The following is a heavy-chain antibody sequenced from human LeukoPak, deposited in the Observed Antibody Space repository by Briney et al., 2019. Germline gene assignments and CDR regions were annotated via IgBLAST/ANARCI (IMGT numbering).Heavy chain of an antibody. D-gene: IGHD2/OR15-2a*01. V-gene: IGHV3-15*01. CDR1: GFIFSNAW. CDR3: TTEYYAGGALTPIDY. Sequence: GGSLRLSCTASGFIFSNAWMSWVRQAPGKGLEWVGRIKSKADGGTTDYAAPVKGRFTISKDDSKNTLYLQMNSLKSEDTAVYYCTTEYYAGGALTPIDYWGQGTLVTVSS. CDR2: IKSKADGGTT. J-gene: IGHJ4*02.